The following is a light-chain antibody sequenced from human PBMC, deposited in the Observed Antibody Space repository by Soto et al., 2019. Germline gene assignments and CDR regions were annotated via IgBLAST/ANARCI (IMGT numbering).Light chain of an antibody. V-gene: IGKV1-39*01. J-gene: IGKJ1*01. CDR1: QGISTY. Sequence: DIQMTQSPSSLSASVGDRVTITCRASQGISTYLNWYQQKPGKAPKLLIYAASSLQSGVPSRFSGSGSETDFPLSISSLQPEDFATYSWQQSYSTTWTFGQGTKVEIK. CDR3: QQSYSTTWT. CDR2: AAS.